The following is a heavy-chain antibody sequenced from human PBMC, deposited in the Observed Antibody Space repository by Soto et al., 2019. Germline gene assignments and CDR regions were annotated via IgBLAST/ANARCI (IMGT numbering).Heavy chain of an antibody. D-gene: IGHD2-15*01. CDR1: GGSINDDTYY. CDR2: IYDSGTS. J-gene: IGHJ5*02. Sequence: QLQLQESGPGLVKPSETLSLTCTVSGGSINDDTYYWGWIRQPPGKGLEWIGSIYDSGTSSYNPSLARSVTMSVVTSQKQFSLTLRALTPADTAVYYCPSPRFATPHCVPLDPLGQGTLVIVSS. CDR3: PSPRFATPHCVPLDP. V-gene: IGHV4-39*01.